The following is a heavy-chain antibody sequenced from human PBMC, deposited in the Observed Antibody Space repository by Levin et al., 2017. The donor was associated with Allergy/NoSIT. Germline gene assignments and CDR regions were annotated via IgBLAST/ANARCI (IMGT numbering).Heavy chain of an antibody. CDR2: IYASADST. Sequence: GSLRLSCAASGFTFSSSAMSWVRPAPGKGLEWVSAIYASADSTYYSDSVKGRFTISRDSSKNTLYLHMNSLRAEDTAVYYCARSSRGYGTFDSWGQGTLVTVSS. J-gene: IGHJ4*02. CDR1: GFTFSSSA. CDR3: ARSSRGYGTFDS. V-gene: IGHV3-23*01. D-gene: IGHD5-12*01.